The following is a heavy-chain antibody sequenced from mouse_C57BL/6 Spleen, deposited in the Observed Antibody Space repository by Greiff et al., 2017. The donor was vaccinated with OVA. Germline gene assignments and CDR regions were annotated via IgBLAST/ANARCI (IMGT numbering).Heavy chain of an antibody. Sequence: EVQLVESGGGLVKPGGSLKLSCAASGFTFSSYAMSWVRQTPEKRLEWVATISDGGSYTYYPDNVKGRFTISRDNAKNNLYLQMSHLKSEDTAMYYCANLGKGFFDYWGQGTTLTVSS. CDR1: GFTFSSYA. V-gene: IGHV5-4*01. CDR3: ANLGKGFFDY. D-gene: IGHD4-1*01. J-gene: IGHJ2*01. CDR2: ISDGGSYT.